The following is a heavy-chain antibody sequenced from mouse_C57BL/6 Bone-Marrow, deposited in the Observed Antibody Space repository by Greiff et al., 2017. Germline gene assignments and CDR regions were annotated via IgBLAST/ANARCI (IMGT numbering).Heavy chain of an antibody. CDR2: IYPGSGST. CDR1: GYTFTSYW. J-gene: IGHJ2*01. V-gene: IGHV1-55*01. D-gene: IGHD3-2*02. CDR3: ARERLALGDY. Sequence: QVQLQQSGAELVKPGASVKMSCKASGYTFTSYWITWVKQGPGQGLEWIGDIYPGSGSTNYNEKFKSKATLTVDTSSSTAYMQLSSLTSEDSAVYYCARERLALGDYWGQGTTLTVSS.